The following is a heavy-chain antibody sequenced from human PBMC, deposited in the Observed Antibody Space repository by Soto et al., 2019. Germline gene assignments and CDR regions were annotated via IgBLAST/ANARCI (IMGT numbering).Heavy chain of an antibody. CDR1: GFTFSSYA. V-gene: IGHV3-30-3*01. J-gene: IGHJ6*02. D-gene: IGHD4-17*01. Sequence: QVQLVESGGGVVQPGRSLRLSCAASGFTFSSYAMHWVRQAPGKWLEWVAVISYDGSNKYYADSVKGRFTISRDNSKNTLYLKMNSLRAEDTAVYYCARTSTVVTPKNYYYYGMDVWGQGTTVTVSS. CDR2: ISYDGSNK. CDR3: ARTSTVVTPKNYYYYGMDV.